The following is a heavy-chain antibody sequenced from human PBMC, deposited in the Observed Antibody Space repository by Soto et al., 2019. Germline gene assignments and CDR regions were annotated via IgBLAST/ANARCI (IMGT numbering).Heavy chain of an antibody. J-gene: IGHJ4*02. D-gene: IGHD2-8*01. Sequence: GVLRLSCTASGFTFNDYTLSWVRQAPGKGLGWVGFIRSKAYGGTTEYAASVKGRFTISRDDSKSIAYLQMNSLKTEDTAVYYCTAGKLYPSLDFDYWGQGTLVTVSS. V-gene: IGHV3-49*04. CDR3: TAGKLYPSLDFDY. CDR1: GFTFNDYT. CDR2: IRSKAYGGTT.